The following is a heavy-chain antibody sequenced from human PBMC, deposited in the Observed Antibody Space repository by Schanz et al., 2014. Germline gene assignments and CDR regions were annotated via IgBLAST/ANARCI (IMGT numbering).Heavy chain of an antibody. CDR2: IRYKGRNQ. CDR1: GFIFSSFG. V-gene: IGHV3-30*02. CDR3: VKRRGEYDWVANFDS. D-gene: IGHD3-16*01. J-gene: IGHJ4*02. Sequence: QVQLVESGGGVVQPGGSLRLSCAASGFIFSSFGISWVRQTPGKGLEWVAHIRYKGRNQEYADSVKRRFTISRENSKNAVYLQMNSLRFDDTALCFCVKRRGEYDWVANFDSWGQGTLVIVSS.